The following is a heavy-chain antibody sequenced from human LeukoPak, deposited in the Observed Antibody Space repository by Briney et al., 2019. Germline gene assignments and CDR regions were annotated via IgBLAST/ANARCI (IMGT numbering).Heavy chain of an antibody. V-gene: IGHV3-21*01. CDR3: ARPVCSGGSCYFGGWYYFDY. Sequence: GESLRLSCAASGFTFDDYAMHWVRQAPGKGLEWVSSISSSSSYIYYADSVKGRFTISRDNAKNSLYLQMNSLRAEDTAVYYCARPVCSGGSCYFGGWYYFDYWGQGTLVTVSS. CDR2: ISSSSSYI. D-gene: IGHD2-15*01. J-gene: IGHJ4*02. CDR1: GFTFDDYA.